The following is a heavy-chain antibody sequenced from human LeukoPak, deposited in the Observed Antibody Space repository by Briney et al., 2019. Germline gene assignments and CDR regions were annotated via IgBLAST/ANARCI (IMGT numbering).Heavy chain of an antibody. CDR3: ARLYLGYMDV. CDR2: IYHSGST. J-gene: IGHJ6*03. D-gene: IGHD2/OR15-2a*01. V-gene: IGHV4-38-2*01. CDR1: GYSISSGYY. Sequence: SETLSLTCAVSGYSISSGYYWGWNRQPPGKGMEWIGSIYHSGSTYYNPSLKSRVTISVDTSKNQFSLKLSSVTAADTAVYYCARLYLGYMDVWGKGTTVTVSS.